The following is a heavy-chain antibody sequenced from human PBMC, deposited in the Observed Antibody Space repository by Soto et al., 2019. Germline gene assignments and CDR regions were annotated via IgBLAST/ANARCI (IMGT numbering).Heavy chain of an antibody. CDR2: IYYSGST. J-gene: IGHJ4*02. CDR1: GGSISSYY. CDR3: ATGLMGTDY. V-gene: IGHV4-59*01. D-gene: IGHD2-8*01. Sequence: SETLSLTCTVSGGSISSYYWRWIRQPPGKGLEWIGYIYYSGSTNYNPSPKSRVTISVDTSKNQFSLKLSSVTAADTAVYYCATGLMGTDYWGQGTLVTVSS.